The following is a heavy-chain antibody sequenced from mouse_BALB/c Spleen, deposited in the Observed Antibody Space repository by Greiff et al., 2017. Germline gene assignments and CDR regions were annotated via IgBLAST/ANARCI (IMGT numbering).Heavy chain of an antibody. CDR2: ISSGGSYT. Sequence: EVKLVESGGGLVKPGGSLKLSCAASGFTFSSYAMSWVRQSPEKRLEWVAEISSGGSYTYYPDTVTGRFTISRDNAKNTLYLEMSSLRSEDTAMYYCARADYYGSSYVGWGQGTLVTVSA. V-gene: IGHV5-9-4*01. D-gene: IGHD1-1*01. CDR1: GFTFSSYA. J-gene: IGHJ3*01. CDR3: ARADYYGSSYVG.